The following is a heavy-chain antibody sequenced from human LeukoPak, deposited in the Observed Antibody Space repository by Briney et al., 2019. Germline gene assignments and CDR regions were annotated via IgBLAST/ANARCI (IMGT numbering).Heavy chain of an antibody. CDR3: ARLKQQLVKYYYYYYYMDV. D-gene: IGHD6-13*01. J-gene: IGHJ6*03. CDR1: GGSFSGYY. V-gene: IGHV4-34*01. Sequence: PSETLSLTCAVYGGSFSGYYWSWIRQPPGKGLEWIGEINHSGSTNYNPSLKSRVTISVDTSKNQFSLKLSSVTAADTAVYYCARLKQQLVKYYYYYYYMDVWGKGTTVTISS. CDR2: INHSGST.